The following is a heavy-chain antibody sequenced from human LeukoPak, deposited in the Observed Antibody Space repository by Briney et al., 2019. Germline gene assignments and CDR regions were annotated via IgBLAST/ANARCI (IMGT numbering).Heavy chain of an antibody. J-gene: IGHJ4*02. V-gene: IGHV1-69*04. D-gene: IGHD1-26*01. CDR1: GGTFSSYA. CDR3: ARDFSPVGATYPGY. CDR2: IIPILGIA. Sequence: SVKVSCKASGGTFSSYAISWVRQAPGQGLEWVGRIIPILGIANYAQKFQGRVTITADKSTSTAYMELSSLRSDDTAVYYCARDFSPVGATYPGYWGQGTLVTVSS.